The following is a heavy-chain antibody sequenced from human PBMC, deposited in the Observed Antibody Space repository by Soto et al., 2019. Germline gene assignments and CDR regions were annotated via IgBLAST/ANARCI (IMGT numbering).Heavy chain of an antibody. V-gene: IGHV3-33*01. CDR1: GFMFSNHG. D-gene: IGHD1-1*01. CDR3: VSGVNWNHATSDC. Sequence: QVQLVESGGGVVQPGRSLRLSCAASGFMFSNHGMHWVRQAPGKGLVWVAVIWSDGNNRYYADSVKGRFTISRDNSTSTLYLQVTSLRAADPAVYYCVSGVNWNHATSDCCGQITLVTVSS. J-gene: IGHJ4*02. CDR2: IWSDGNNR.